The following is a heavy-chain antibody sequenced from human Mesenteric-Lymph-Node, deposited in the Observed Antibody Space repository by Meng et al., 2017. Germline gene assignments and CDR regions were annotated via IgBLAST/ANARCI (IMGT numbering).Heavy chain of an antibody. J-gene: IGHJ4*02. V-gene: IGHV3-15*01. CDR2: IKSRSDGRTI. Sequence: GESLKISCAASGVTFSNAWMSWVRQAPGKGLEWVGRIKSRSDGRTIEYAAPVKDRFTIARDDSKSTLYMQMNSLKTEDTAMYYCTTRRTTVTTPQNWGQGTLVTVSS. D-gene: IGHD4-17*01. CDR3: TTRRTTVTTPQN. CDR1: GVTFSNAW.